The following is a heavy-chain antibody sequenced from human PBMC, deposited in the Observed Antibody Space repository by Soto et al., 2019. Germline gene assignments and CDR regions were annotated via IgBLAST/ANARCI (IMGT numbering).Heavy chain of an antibody. CDR2: ISAYNGNT. Sequence: ASVKVSCKASGYTFTGYYMHWVRQAPGQGLEWMGWISAYNGNTNYAQKFQGRVTMTRNTSISTAYMELSSLRSEDTAVYYCARLEDIVATTDYWGQGTLVTVSS. V-gene: IGHV1-2*02. CDR1: GYTFTGYY. J-gene: IGHJ4*02. D-gene: IGHD5-12*01. CDR3: ARLEDIVATTDY.